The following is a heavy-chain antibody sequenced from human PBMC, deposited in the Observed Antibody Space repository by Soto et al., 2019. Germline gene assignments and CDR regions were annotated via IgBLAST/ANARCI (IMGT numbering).Heavy chain of an antibody. CDR3: ERDNWNSY. CDR2: IDNDGSAT. Sequence: PGGSLRLSCAASGFTFNIYWMHWVRQAPGKGLEWVSRIDNDGSATTYPDSVKGRFTISRDSAKNTLFLQMNTLRVDDTAVYYCERDNWNSYWGQGTMGTVSS. CDR1: GFTFNIYW. J-gene: IGHJ4*02. V-gene: IGHV3-74*01. D-gene: IGHD1-1*01.